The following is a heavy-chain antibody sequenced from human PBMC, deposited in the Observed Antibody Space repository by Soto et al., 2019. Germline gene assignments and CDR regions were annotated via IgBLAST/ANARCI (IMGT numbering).Heavy chain of an antibody. Sequence: SVKVSCNASGGTFSSYAISWVRQAPGQGLEWMGGIIPIFGTANYAQKFQGRVTITADESTSTAYMELSSLRSEDTAVYYCARATLDTAMVTLVISDAFDIWGQGTMVTVSS. V-gene: IGHV1-69*01. CDR1: GGTFSSYA. CDR2: IIPIFGTA. D-gene: IGHD5-18*01. CDR3: ARATLDTAMVTLVISDAFDI. J-gene: IGHJ3*02.